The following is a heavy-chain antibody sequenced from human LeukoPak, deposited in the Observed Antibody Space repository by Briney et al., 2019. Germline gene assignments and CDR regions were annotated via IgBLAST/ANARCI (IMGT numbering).Heavy chain of an antibody. Sequence: ASVKVSCKTSGYTFTKYLIHWVRQAPGQGLEWMGTINPQGDITNYAQRFQGRITLTEDTATSTVYMELSSLTSEAPAVYYCARPSYCVADNCGYWLDPWGPGTLVTVSS. J-gene: IGHJ5*02. CDR1: GYTFTKYL. D-gene: IGHD2-21*01. CDR2: INPQGDIT. CDR3: ARPSYCVADNCGYWLDP. V-gene: IGHV1-46*01.